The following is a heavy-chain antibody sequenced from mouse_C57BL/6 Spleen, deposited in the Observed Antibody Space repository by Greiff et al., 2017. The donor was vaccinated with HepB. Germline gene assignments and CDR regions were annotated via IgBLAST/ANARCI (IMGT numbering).Heavy chain of an antibody. D-gene: IGHD4-1*01. J-gene: IGHJ3*01. V-gene: IGHV5-9-1*02. CDR1: GFTFSSYA. CDR3: TRELGRGFAY. CDR2: ISSGGDYI. Sequence: EVKVEESGEGLVKPGGSLKLSCAASGFTFSSYAMSWVRQTPEKRLEWVAYISSGGDYIYYADTVKGRFTISRDNARNTLYLQMSSLKSEDTAMYYCTRELGRGFAYWGQGTLVTVSA.